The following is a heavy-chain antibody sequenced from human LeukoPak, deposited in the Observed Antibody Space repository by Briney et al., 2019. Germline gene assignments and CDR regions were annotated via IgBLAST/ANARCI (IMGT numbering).Heavy chain of an antibody. V-gene: IGHV1-2*02. D-gene: IGHD3-3*01. CDR2: INPNSGGT. Sequence: GASVKVSCKASGYTFTSYDINWVRQATGQGLEWMGWINPNSGGTNYAQKFQGRVTMTRDTSISTAYMELSRLRSDDTAVYYCARNDDFDYWGQGTLVTVSS. CDR1: GYTFTSYD. J-gene: IGHJ4*02. CDR3: ARNDDFDY.